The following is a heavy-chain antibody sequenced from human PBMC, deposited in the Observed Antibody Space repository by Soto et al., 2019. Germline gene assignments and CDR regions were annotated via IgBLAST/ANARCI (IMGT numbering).Heavy chain of an antibody. J-gene: IGHJ4*02. CDR2: IYYSGTT. CDR3: ARSQRGRTAFTFDY. Sequence: SETVSLTCAVSGDSVSNDNYYWSGIRQPPGKGLEWIGYIYYSGTTNYNSYLKSRLSLSVDMSKNQFSLKLASVTAADTAVYFCARSQRGRTAFTFDYWGQGALVTVSS. CDR1: GDSVSNDNYY. D-gene: IGHD1-26*01. V-gene: IGHV4-61*01.